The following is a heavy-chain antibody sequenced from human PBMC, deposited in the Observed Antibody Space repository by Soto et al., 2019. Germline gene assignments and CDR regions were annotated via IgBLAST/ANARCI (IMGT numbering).Heavy chain of an antibody. CDR2: ITHSGSS. CDR3: ARGRKGYSSSWCVVVD. D-gene: IGHD6-13*01. Sequence: QVQLQQWGAGLLKPSETLSLTCAVYGGSFSGYCWSWIRQPPGKGLEWIGEITHSGSSNYNPSLKSRVTISVDTSKNQFSLKLNSVTAVDTAVYYCARGRKGYSSSWCVVVDWGQGTLVTVSS. V-gene: IGHV4-34*01. CDR1: GGSFSGYC. J-gene: IGHJ4*02.